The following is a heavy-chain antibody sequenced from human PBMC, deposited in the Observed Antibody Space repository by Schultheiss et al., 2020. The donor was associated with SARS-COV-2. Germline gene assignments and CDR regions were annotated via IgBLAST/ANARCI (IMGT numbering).Heavy chain of an antibody. CDR3: ARDLTMVRGPPDY. V-gene: IGHV3-7*03. CDR1: GFTFSSYW. D-gene: IGHD3-10*01. J-gene: IGHJ4*02. Sequence: GGSLRLSCAASGFTFSSYWMSWVRQAPGKGLEWVANIKQDGSEKYYVDSVKGRFTISRDNSKNTLYLQVNSLRSDDTAVYYCARDLTMVRGPPDYWGQGTLVTVSS. CDR2: IKQDGSEK.